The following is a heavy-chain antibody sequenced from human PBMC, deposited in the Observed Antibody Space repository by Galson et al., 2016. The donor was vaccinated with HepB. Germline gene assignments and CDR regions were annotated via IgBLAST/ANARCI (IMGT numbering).Heavy chain of an antibody. D-gene: IGHD6-13*01. CDR1: GYSFTTYW. Sequence: QSGAEVKKPGESLKISCKGSGYSFTTYWIGWVRQMPGKGLEWKGMIYPGDSDTRYSPSFQGQVTISADPSINTAYLQWSSLKASDSAMYYCARTVSIAAAGGADYWGQGTVVTVSS. CDR3: ARTVSIAAAGGADY. V-gene: IGHV5-51*01. CDR2: IYPGDSDT. J-gene: IGHJ4*02.